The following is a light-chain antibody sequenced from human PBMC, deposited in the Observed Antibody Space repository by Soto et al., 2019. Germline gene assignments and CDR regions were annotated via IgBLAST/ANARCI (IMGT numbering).Light chain of an antibody. Sequence: QSVLAQPASVSGSPGQSITISCTGTSSDVGGYNYVSWYQQHPGKAPKLMIYEVNNRPSGVSNRFSGSKSGNTASLTISGLQAEDEADYYCCSYAGSSTYVLGTGTKVTVL. CDR1: SSDVGGYNY. J-gene: IGLJ1*01. CDR3: CSYAGSSTYV. CDR2: EVN. V-gene: IGLV2-14*01.